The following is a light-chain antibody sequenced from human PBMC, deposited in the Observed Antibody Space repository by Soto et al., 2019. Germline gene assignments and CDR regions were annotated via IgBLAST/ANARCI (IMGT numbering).Light chain of an antibody. V-gene: IGKV3-15*01. J-gene: IGKJ1*01. CDR2: GAS. CDR3: QQFNIWPLL. CDR1: QNVNNR. Sequence: EIVMTQSPAMLSVSPGERATLSCRARQNVNNRLAWYQQKAGQPPRLLIYGASTKATGIPARFSGSRSGTAFTLTISSLQSEDFAVYYCQQFNIWPLLFGHGTKVEIK.